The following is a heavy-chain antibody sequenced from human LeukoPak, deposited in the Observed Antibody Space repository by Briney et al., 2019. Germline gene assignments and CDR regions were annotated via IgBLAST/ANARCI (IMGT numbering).Heavy chain of an antibody. CDR2: ISGSGDSV. J-gene: IGHJ6*02. D-gene: IGHD3-3*01. CDR1: GFTFRNYA. V-gene: IGHV3-23*01. Sequence: GGSLRLPCAASGFTFRNYAMAWVRQAQGKGLECVSAISGSGDSVRYADSVKGRFTISRDNSKNTLYLQMNNLRAEDTALYYCARDFWATNYYYGTDVWGQGTTVTVSS. CDR3: ARDFWATNYYYGTDV.